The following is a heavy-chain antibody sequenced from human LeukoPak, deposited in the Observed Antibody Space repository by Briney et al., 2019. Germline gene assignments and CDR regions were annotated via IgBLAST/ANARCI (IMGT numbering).Heavy chain of an antibody. D-gene: IGHD6-13*01. Sequence: GESLKISCKGSGYSFTSYWIGWVRQMPGKGLEWMGIIYPGDSDTRYSPSFQGQVTISADKSISTAYQQWSSLKASDTAMYYCARTSSFSTFYYYYGMDVWGQGTTVTVSS. J-gene: IGHJ6*02. CDR1: GYSFTSYW. CDR3: ARTSSFSTFYYYYGMDV. V-gene: IGHV5-51*01. CDR2: IYPGDSDT.